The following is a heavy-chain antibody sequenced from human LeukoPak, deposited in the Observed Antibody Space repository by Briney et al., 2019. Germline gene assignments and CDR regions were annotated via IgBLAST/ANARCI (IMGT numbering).Heavy chain of an antibody. CDR1: GYTFTGYY. Sequence: ASVKVSCKASGYTFTGYYMHWVRQAPGQGLEWMGWINPNSGGTNYAQKFQGRVTMTEDTSTDTAYMELSSLRSEDTAVYYCATSPYYGDYIAGNWFDPWGQGTLVTVSS. J-gene: IGHJ5*02. CDR3: ATSPYYGDYIAGNWFDP. V-gene: IGHV1-2*02. D-gene: IGHD4-17*01. CDR2: INPNSGGT.